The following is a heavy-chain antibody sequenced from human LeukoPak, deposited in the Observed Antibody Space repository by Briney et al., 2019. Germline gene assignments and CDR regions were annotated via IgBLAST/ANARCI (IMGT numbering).Heavy chain of an antibody. Sequence: SETLSLTCAVYGGSFSGYYWSRIRQPPGKGLEWIGEINHSGSTNYNPSLKSRVTISVDTSKNQFSLKLSSVTAADTAVYYCARRKWRAAAGTAFRYWGQGTLVTVSS. CDR2: INHSGST. V-gene: IGHV4-34*01. J-gene: IGHJ4*02. CDR3: ARRKWRAAAGTAFRY. CDR1: GGSFSGYY. D-gene: IGHD6-13*01.